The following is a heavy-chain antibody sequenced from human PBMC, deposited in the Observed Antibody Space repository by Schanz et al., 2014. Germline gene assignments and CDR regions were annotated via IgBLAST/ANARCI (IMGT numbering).Heavy chain of an antibody. CDR3: ARARYGLDV. J-gene: IGHJ6*02. CDR2: INTNTGNP. CDR1: GYTFTS. Sequence: QVQLVQSGSELKKPGASVKVSCKASGYTFTSMNWVRQAPGQGLEWMGWINTNTGNPTYAQGFTGRFVFSFDTSVSTAYLQISGLKAEDTAVYYCARARYGLDVWGQGTTVTVSS. V-gene: IGHV7-4-1*02.